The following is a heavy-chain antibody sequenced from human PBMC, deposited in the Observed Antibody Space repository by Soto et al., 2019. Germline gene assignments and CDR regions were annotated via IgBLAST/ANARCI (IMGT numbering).Heavy chain of an antibody. Sequence: LSVTWSVAGGYSDDFCWNRILKNTGKGLEWIGYIYYKGSTNYNPSLKSRVTISVDTSKNQFSLKVSSVTAADTAVYYCARCRADPPTLTTGDLDYWGQGTGVTVSS. CDR2: IYYKGST. CDR1: GGYSDDFC. V-gene: IGHV4-59*12. CDR3: ARCRADPPTLTTGDLDY. D-gene: IGHD4-17*01. J-gene: IGHJ4*02.